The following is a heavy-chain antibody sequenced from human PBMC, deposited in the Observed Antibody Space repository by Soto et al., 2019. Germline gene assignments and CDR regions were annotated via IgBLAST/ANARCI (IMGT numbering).Heavy chain of an antibody. J-gene: IGHJ4*02. V-gene: IGHV3-21*06. CDR2: ISSTTNYI. CDR1: GFTFTRYS. Sequence: GGSLRLSCAASGFTFTRYSMNWVRQAPGKGLEWVSSISSTTNYIYYGDSMKGRFTISRDNARNSLYLEMNSLRAEDTAVYYCARESEDLTSNFDYWGQGTLVTVSS. CDR3: ARESEDLTSNFDY.